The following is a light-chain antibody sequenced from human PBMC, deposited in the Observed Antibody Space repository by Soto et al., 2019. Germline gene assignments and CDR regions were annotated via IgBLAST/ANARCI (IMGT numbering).Light chain of an antibody. CDR3: QQRSNWSRT. CDR2: DAS. J-gene: IGKJ1*01. Sequence: EIVLTQSPATLSLSPGERGTLSCSASQSVSSYLAWYQQKPGQAPRLLIYDASNRATGIPARFSGSGSGTDFTLTISSLEPEDFAVYYCQQRSNWSRTFGQGTKVDI. V-gene: IGKV3-11*01. CDR1: QSVSSY.